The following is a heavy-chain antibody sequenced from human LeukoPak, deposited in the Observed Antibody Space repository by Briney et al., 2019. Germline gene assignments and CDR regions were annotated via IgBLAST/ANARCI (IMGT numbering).Heavy chain of an antibody. Sequence: GGSLRLSCAASGFTFSSYWMSWVRQAPGKGLEWVANINQGGSDKNYVNSVKGRLTISRDKAKNTLYLQMNSLRAEDTAVYYCARGSYYGMDVWGQGTTVTVSS. J-gene: IGHJ6*02. CDR1: GFTFSSYW. V-gene: IGHV3-7*01. CDR3: ARGSYYGMDV. CDR2: INQGGSDK.